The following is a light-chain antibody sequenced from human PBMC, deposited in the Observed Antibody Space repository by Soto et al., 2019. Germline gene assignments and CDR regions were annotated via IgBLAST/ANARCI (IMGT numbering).Light chain of an antibody. V-gene: IGKV3D-15*01. CDR2: GAS. J-gene: IGKJ1*01. Sequence: EIVMTQTPVTLSVSPGERATLSCRASQSVNSNLAWYQQKPGQAPRLLIYGASSRATGIPDRFSGSGSGTEFTLTISSLQPDDFATYYCQQYNSSPWTFGQGTKGDI. CDR3: QQYNSSPWT. CDR1: QSVNSN.